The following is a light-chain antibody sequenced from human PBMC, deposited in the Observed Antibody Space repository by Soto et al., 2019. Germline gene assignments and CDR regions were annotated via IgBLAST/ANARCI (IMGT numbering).Light chain of an antibody. J-gene: IGKJ1*01. Sequence: EIVMTQSPATLSVSPGERATLSCRASQSVSSNLAWYQQIPGQCPRLLIDGSSTRATGIPARFSGSGSGTDFTLTIITVDPEDFGVYYCQQNGSSSWTFDQGAKVDIK. CDR1: QSVSSN. CDR3: QQNGSSSWT. CDR2: GSS. V-gene: IGKV3-15*01.